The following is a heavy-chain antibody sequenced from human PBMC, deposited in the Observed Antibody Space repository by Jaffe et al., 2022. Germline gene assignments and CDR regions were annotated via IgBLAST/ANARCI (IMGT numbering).Heavy chain of an antibody. Sequence: QVQLVQSGAEVKKPGSSVKVSCKASGGTFSSYAISWVRQAPGQGLEWMGGIIPIFGTANYAQKFQGRVTITADESTSTAYMELSSLRSEDTAVYYCAINSYCTGGVCYTHYYYYYYMDVWGKGTTVTVSS. CDR1: GGTFSSYA. CDR2: IIPIFGTA. J-gene: IGHJ6*03. D-gene: IGHD2-8*02. CDR3: AINSYCTGGVCYTHYYYYYYMDV. V-gene: IGHV1-69*01.